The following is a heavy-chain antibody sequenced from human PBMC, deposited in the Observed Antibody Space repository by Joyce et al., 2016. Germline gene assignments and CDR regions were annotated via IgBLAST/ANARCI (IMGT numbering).Heavy chain of an antibody. V-gene: IGHV4-34*02. Sequence: VQLQQSGAGLLKPSETLSLTCAVSAGSFRGYYWRWLRQYPGKGLEWMGEINHSGSTYYNPSFNNRITMSVDTSKKLVSLILTSVTAAETAVYYGARVNEGSGSRDYYYYNLDVWGQGTTVIVSS. J-gene: IGHJ6*02. CDR2: INHSGST. CDR1: AGSFRGYY. D-gene: IGHD3-10*01. CDR3: ARVNEGSGSRDYYYYNLDV.